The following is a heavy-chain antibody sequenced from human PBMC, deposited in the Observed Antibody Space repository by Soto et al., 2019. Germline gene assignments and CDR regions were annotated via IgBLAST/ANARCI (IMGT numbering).Heavy chain of an antibody. D-gene: IGHD2-2*01. CDR2: ISAYNGNT. Sequence: GESLKISCKASGYTFTSYGISWVRQAPGQGLEWMGWISAYNGNTNYAQKLQGRVTMTTDTSTSTAYMELRSLRSDDTAVYYCARDRYCSSTSCYWSYYYGMDVWGQGTTVTVSS. CDR1: GYTFTSYG. J-gene: IGHJ6*02. CDR3: ARDRYCSSTSCYWSYYYGMDV. V-gene: IGHV1-18*01.